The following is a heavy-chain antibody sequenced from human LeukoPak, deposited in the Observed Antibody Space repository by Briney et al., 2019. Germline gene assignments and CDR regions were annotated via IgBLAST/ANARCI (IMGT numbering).Heavy chain of an antibody. J-gene: IGHJ4*02. CDR3: ARESGYSYGLAGFFDY. D-gene: IGHD5-18*01. CDR1: GFTVTSNY. CDR2: IYGDGRI. Sequence: PGGSLGLSCAASGFTVTSNYMSWVRQAPGKGLEWVSVIYGDGRIHYADSVKGRFTISRDDSKNTLHLQMNSLRAEDTAVYYCARESGYSYGLAGFFDYWGQGTLVTVSS. V-gene: IGHV3-53*01.